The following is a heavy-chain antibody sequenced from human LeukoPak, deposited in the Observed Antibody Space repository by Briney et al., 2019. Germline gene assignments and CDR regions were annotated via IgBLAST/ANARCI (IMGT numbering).Heavy chain of an antibody. D-gene: IGHD1-26*01. CDR1: GFTVSSNY. J-gene: IGHJ3*02. Sequence: GGSLRLSCAASGFTVSSNYMSWVRQAPGKGLEWVSVIYSGGSTYYADSVKGRFTISRDNSKNTLYLQMNSLRAEDTAVYYCATPGGRIVGATAFDIWGQGTMVTVSS. CDR2: IYSGGST. CDR3: ATPGGRIVGATAFDI. V-gene: IGHV3-53*01.